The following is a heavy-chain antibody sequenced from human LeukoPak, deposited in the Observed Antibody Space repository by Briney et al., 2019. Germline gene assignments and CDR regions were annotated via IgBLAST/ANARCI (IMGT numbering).Heavy chain of an antibody. Sequence: SETLSLTCAVYGGSFSGYYWSWIRQPPGKGLEWIGYIYYSGSANYNPSLKSRVTISVDTSKNQFSLKLSSVTAADTAVYYCARNSGYYYRDAFDIWGQGTMVTVSS. CDR3: ARNSGYYYRDAFDI. CDR2: IYYSGSA. CDR1: GGSFSGYY. J-gene: IGHJ3*02. V-gene: IGHV4-59*01. D-gene: IGHD3-22*01.